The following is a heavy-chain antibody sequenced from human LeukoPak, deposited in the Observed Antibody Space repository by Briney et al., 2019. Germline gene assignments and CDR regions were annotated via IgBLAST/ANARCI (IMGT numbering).Heavy chain of an antibody. V-gene: IGHV4-59*08. CDR3: ARHPGVGAAGTAESFDY. J-gene: IGHJ4*02. CDR2: IYYTGGT. D-gene: IGHD6-13*01. Sequence: SETLSLTCTVSGGSITNHYWSWLRQPPGKGLEWIGYIYYTGGTNYNPSLKSRVTISVHTSKNQFSLRLNSVTAADTAVYYCARHPGVGAAGTAESFDYWGQGTLVTVSS. CDR1: GGSITNHY.